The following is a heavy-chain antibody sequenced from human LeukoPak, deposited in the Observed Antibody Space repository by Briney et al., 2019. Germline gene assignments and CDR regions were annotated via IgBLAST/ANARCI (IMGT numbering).Heavy chain of an antibody. D-gene: IGHD4-23*01. Sequence: GGSLRLSCAASRFSFNNYHMSWVRHAPGKGLEGVSAISTTGCSTYYAHSVKARFPVSRHIPKNTLSVHMDSVRVEHTPLYHCAKDWATVVTPKGYYFDSWGQGTMVTVS. V-gene: IGHV3-23*01. CDR3: AKDWATVVTPKGYYFDS. J-gene: IGHJ4*02. CDR1: RFSFNNYH. CDR2: ISTTGCST.